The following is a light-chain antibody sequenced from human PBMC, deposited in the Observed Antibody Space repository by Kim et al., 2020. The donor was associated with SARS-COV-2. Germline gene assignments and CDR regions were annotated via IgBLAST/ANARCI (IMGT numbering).Light chain of an antibody. J-gene: IGKJ2*01. CDR2: AAS. CDR1: QTISNY. Sequence: DIQMTQSPSSLSTSVGDRVTITCRASQTISNYLNWYQQKPGKAPYLLIYAASTLHSGVPSRFSGTGSGTDFTLTISSLQPEDFATYFCQQSYSSPVTFGQGTKLEI. CDR3: QQSYSSPVT. V-gene: IGKV1-39*01.